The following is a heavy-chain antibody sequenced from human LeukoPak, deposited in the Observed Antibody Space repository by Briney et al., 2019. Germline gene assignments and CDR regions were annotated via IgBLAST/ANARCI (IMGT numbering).Heavy chain of an antibody. CDR3: ARHRDNTAGPLDV. Sequence: SETLSLTCAVYGGSFSGYYWSWIRQPPGKGLEWIGYIYYSGSTNYNPSLKSRVTISVDTSKNQFSLKLSSVTAADTAVYYCARHRDNTAGPLDVWGQGTTVTVSS. D-gene: IGHD5-18*01. CDR1: GGSFSGYY. CDR2: IYYSGST. J-gene: IGHJ6*02. V-gene: IGHV4-59*08.